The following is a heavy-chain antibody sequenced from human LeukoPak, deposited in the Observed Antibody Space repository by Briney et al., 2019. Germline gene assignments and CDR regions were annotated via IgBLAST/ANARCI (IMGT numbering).Heavy chain of an antibody. D-gene: IGHD3-10*01. CDR1: GFTFGNAW. J-gene: IGHJ4*02. CDR2: IKTKTDGGTT. Sequence: PGGSLRLSCAASGFTFGNAWMSWVRRAPGKGLEWVGRIKTKTDGGTTAFAAPVKGRFTMSRDDSKNTLYLQMNSLKTEDTAMYYCTTGGLWYSGRVFWGQGTLVTVS. CDR3: TTGGLWYSGRVF. V-gene: IGHV3-15*01.